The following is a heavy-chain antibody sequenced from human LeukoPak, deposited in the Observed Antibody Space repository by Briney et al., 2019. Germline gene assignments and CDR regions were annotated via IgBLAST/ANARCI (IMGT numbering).Heavy chain of an antibody. CDR1: GYTFTGYY. V-gene: IGHV1-2*06. D-gene: IGHD3-16*02. J-gene: IGHJ4*02. CDR2: INPNSGGT. CDR3: AREEEYYDYVWGSYRSGFDY. Sequence: GASVKVSCKASGYTFTGYYMHWVRQAPGQGHEWMGRINPNSGGTNYAQKFQGRVTMTRDTSISTAYMELSRLRSDDTAVYYCAREEEYYDYVWGSYRSGFDYWGQGTLVTVSS.